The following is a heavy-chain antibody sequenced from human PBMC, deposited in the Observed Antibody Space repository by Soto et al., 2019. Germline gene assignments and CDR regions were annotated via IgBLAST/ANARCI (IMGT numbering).Heavy chain of an antibody. CDR2: IRSKTNSFAT. CDR1: GFTFSGSA. CDR3: SRPVVGNTGDY. V-gene: IGHV3-73*02. J-gene: IGHJ4*02. Sequence: EVQLVESGGGLVQPGGSLKLSCAASGFTFSGSAIHWVRQASGKGLEWVGRIRSKTNSFATAYTASVHGRFTISRDDSKNTAYLQMNSLKTEDTAVYYCSRPVVGNTGDYWGQGTLVTVSS. D-gene: IGHD1-26*01.